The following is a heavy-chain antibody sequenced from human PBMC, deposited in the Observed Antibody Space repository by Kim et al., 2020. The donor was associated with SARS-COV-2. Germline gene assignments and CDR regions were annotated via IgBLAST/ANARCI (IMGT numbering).Heavy chain of an antibody. J-gene: IGHJ4*02. CDR1: GFTFSSYG. D-gene: IGHD6-13*01. Sequence: GVSLRLSCAASGFTFSSYGMHWVRQAPGKGLEWVAVIWYDGSNKYYADSVKGRFTISRDNSKNTLYLQMNSLRAEDTAVYYCASEESDSSSWPTIDYWGQGTLVTVSS. CDR2: IWYDGSNK. CDR3: ASEESDSSSWPTIDY. V-gene: IGHV3-33*01.